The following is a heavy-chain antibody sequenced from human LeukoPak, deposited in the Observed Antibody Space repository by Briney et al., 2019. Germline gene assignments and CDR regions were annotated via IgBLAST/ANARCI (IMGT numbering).Heavy chain of an antibody. V-gene: IGHV1-3*01. D-gene: IGHD4-23*01. J-gene: IGHJ4*02. Sequence: GASVNVSCKASGYTFTSHAMHWVRQAPGQRLEWMGWINAGNGDTKYSQTFQGRVTITRDTSASTAYMDLSSLRSEDTAVYYCARVMNYGGSPFDYWGQGTLVTVSS. CDR2: INAGNGDT. CDR3: ARVMNYGGSPFDY. CDR1: GYTFTSHA.